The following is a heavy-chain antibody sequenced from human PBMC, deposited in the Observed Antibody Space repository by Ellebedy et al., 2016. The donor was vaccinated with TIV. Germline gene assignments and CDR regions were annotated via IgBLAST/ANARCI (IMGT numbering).Heavy chain of an antibody. V-gene: IGHV3-33*01. J-gene: IGHJ3*02. CDR3: ARGGSGGGLRYFDWLSDAFDI. D-gene: IGHD3-9*01. CDR1: GFTFSSYG. Sequence: GESLKISCAASGFTFSSYGMHWVRQAPGKGLEWVAVIWYDGSNKYYADSVKGRFTISRDNSKNTLYLQMNSLRAEDTAVYYCARGGSGGGLRYFDWLSDAFDIWGQGTMVTVSS. CDR2: IWYDGSNK.